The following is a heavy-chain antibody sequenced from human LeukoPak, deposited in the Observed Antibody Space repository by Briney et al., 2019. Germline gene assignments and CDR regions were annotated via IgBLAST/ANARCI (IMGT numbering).Heavy chain of an antibody. CDR1: GGSISSGGYY. J-gene: IGHJ4*02. CDR3: ARGEGVVGATPFDY. D-gene: IGHD1-26*01. CDR2: IYHSGST. Sequence: SQTLSLTCTVSGGSISSGGYYWSWIRQPPGKGLEWIGYIYHSGSTYYNPSLKSRVTISVDRSKNQFSLKLSSVTAADTAVYYCARGEGVVGATPFDYWGQGTLVTVPS. V-gene: IGHV4-30-2*01.